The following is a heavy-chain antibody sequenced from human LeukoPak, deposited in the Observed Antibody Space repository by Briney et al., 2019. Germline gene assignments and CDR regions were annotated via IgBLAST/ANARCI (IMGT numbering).Heavy chain of an antibody. CDR3: ARVALGSYNWFDP. CDR2: ISPDGSRT. J-gene: IGHJ5*02. Sequence: GGSLRLSCAASGFTFSRYWMHWIRQAPGKGLVWVSRISPDGSRTTYADSVKGRFTISRDNAKNTVYLQMNSLRAEDTAVYYCARVALGSYNWFDPWGQGTLVTVSS. D-gene: IGHD3-10*01. V-gene: IGHV3-74*01. CDR1: GFTFSRYW.